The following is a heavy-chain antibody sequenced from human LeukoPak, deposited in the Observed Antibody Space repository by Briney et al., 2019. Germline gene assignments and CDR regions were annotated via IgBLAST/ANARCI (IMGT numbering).Heavy chain of an antibody. CDR3: ARGYDSSGYYSFDY. CDR2: IIPILGIA. Sequence: SVKVSCKASGGTFSSYAIRWVRQAPGQGLEWMGRIIPILGIANYAQKFQGRVTITADKSTSTAYMELSSLRSEDTAVYYCARGYDSSGYYSFDYWGQGTLVTVSS. CDR1: GGTFSSYA. J-gene: IGHJ4*02. V-gene: IGHV1-69*04. D-gene: IGHD3-22*01.